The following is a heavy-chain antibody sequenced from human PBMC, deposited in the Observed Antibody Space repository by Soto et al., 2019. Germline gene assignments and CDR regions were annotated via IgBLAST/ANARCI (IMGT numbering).Heavy chain of an antibody. V-gene: IGHV3-30-3*01. D-gene: IGHD6-19*01. CDR3: ARSGGWSDYYYYGMDV. CDR1: GFTFSSYA. Sequence: QVQLVESGGGVVQPGRSLRLSCAASGFTFSSYAMHWVRQAPGKGLEWVAVISYDGSNKYYADSVKGRFTISRDNSKNTLYLQMNRLRAEDTAVYYCARSGGWSDYYYYGMDVWGQGTTVTVSS. CDR2: ISYDGSNK. J-gene: IGHJ6*02.